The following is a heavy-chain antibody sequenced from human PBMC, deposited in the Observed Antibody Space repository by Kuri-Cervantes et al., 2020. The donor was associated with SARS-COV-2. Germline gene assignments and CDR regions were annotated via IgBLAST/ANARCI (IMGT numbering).Heavy chain of an antibody. J-gene: IGHJ4*02. Sequence: GESLKISCAASGFTFSSNAMTWVRQAPGKGLEWVSGISGSGRSTYYADSVKGRFTISRDNSKNTLYLQMNSLRAEDTAVYYCAKDYYYDSSGYPRVVVDYWGQGTLVTVSS. V-gene: IGHV3-23*01. CDR3: AKDYYYDSSGYPRVVVDY. CDR1: GFTFSSNA. CDR2: ISGSGRST. D-gene: IGHD3-22*01.